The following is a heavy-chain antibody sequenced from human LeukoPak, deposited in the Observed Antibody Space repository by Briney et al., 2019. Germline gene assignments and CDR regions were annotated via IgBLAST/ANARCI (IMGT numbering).Heavy chain of an antibody. CDR2: MNPNSGNT. D-gene: IGHD3-3*01. Sequence: ASVKVSCKASGYTFTSYDINWVRQATGQGLEWMGWMNPNSGNTGYAQKFQGRVTMTRNTSISTAYMELSSLRSEDTAVYYCARESGWGLPHAFDFWGQGTMVTVSS. J-gene: IGHJ3*01. CDR1: GYTFTSYD. CDR3: ARESGWGLPHAFDF. V-gene: IGHV1-8*01.